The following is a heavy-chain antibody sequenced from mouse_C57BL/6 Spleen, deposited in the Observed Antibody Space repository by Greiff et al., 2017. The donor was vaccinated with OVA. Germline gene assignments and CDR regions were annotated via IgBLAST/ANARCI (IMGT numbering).Heavy chain of an antibody. CDR1: GYTFTSYW. CDR3: ARGHYYGSSPYYFDY. D-gene: IGHD1-1*01. Sequence: QVQLQQPGAELVMPGASVKLSCKASGYTFTSYWMHWVKQRPGQGLEWIGEIDPSDSYTNYNQKFKGKSTLTVDKSSSTAYMQLSSLTSEDSAVYYGARGHYYGSSPYYFDYWGQGTTLTVSS. V-gene: IGHV1-69*01. CDR2: IDPSDSYT. J-gene: IGHJ2*01.